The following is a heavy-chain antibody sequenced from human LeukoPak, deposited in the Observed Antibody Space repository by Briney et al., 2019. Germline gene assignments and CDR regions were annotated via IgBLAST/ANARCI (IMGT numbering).Heavy chain of an antibody. CDR3: ARKAYDSSGLGY. CDR1: GYTFTTYY. CDR2: ISPNSGGT. D-gene: IGHD3-22*01. Sequence: ASVKVPCKTSGYTFTTYYMHWVRQAPGQGPEWMGWISPNSGGTKYAQKFQGRVTMTRDTSISTAYMELSGLTSDDTAVYYCARKAYDSSGLGYWGQGTLVTVSS. J-gene: IGHJ4*02. V-gene: IGHV1-2*02.